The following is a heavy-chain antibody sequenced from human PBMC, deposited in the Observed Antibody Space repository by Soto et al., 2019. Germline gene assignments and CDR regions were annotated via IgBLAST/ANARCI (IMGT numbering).Heavy chain of an antibody. J-gene: IGHJ4*02. D-gene: IGHD2-21*01. CDR3: AKDNGLWFDY. CDR2: ISYDGSNK. V-gene: IGHV3-30*18. CDR1: GFTFSSYG. Sequence: QVQLVESGGGVVQPGRSLRLSCAASGFTFSSYGMHWVRQAPGKGLEWVAVISYDGSNKYYADSVKGRFTISRDNSKNTLYLQMNSLRAEDTAVYYCAKDNGLWFDYWGQGTLVTVSS.